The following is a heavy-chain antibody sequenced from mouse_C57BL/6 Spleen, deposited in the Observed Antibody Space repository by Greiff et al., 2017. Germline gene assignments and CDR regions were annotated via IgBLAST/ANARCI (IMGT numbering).Heavy chain of an antibody. Sequence: EVKLVESGGGLVKPGGSLKLSCAASGFTFSDYGMHWVRQAPEKGLEWVAYISSGSSTIYYADTVTGRFTISRDNAKNTLFLQMTSLRSEDTAMYYCASGQRRRCYFCVWGTGTTVTVSS. V-gene: IGHV5-17*01. CDR2: ISSGSSTI. CDR3: ASGQRRRCYFCV. CDR1: GFTFSDYG. D-gene: IGHD3-2*02. J-gene: IGHJ1*03.